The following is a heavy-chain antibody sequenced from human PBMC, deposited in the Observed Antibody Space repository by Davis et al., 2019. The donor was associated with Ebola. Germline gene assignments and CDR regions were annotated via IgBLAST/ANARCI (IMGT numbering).Heavy chain of an antibody. CDR1: GYTFTSYG. D-gene: IGHD1-1*01. V-gene: IGHV1-69*04. J-gene: IGHJ4*02. CDR3: ARAQFPTTSDH. Sequence: SVKVSCKASGYTFTSYGISWVRQAPGQGLEWMGRIIPILGIANYAQNFQGRVTITADKSTSTAYMEVGSLRSDDTAVYYCARAQFPTTSDHWGQGTLVTVSS. CDR2: IIPILGIA.